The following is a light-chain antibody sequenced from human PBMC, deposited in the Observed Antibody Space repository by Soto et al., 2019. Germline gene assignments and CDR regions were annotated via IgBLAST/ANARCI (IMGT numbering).Light chain of an antibody. CDR1: SSNIGSNY. J-gene: IGLJ3*02. CDR3: AAWDDSLIWV. CDR2: SSN. Sequence: QSVLSQSPSASGTPGQRVTLSCSGRSSNIGSNYVYWFQQLPGTAPKLLIYSSNQRPSGVPDRFSGSKSGTSASLAISGLQSEDEADYYCAAWDDSLIWVFGGGTKLTVL. V-gene: IGLV1-47*02.